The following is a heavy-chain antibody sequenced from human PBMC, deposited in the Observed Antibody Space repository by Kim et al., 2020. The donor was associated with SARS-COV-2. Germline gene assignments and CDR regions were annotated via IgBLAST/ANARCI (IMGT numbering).Heavy chain of an antibody. CDR3: ARGLGYSSSWPFDY. D-gene: IGHD6-13*01. CDR1: GGSFSGYY. Sequence: SETLSLTCAVYGGSFSGYYWSWIRQPPGKGLEWIGEINHSGSTNYNPSLKSRVTISVDTSKNQFSLKLSSVTAADTAVYYCARGLGYSSSWPFDYWGQGTLVTVSS. CDR2: INHSGST. J-gene: IGHJ4*02. V-gene: IGHV4-34*01.